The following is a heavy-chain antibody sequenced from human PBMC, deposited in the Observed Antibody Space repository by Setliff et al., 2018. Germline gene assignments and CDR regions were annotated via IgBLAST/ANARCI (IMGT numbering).Heavy chain of an antibody. V-gene: IGHV4-34*01. CDR3: ARQIDYGDFLYFDS. CDR2: INHSGST. J-gene: IGHJ4*02. Sequence: SETLSLTCAVYGGSFTDHFWSWIRQPPGKGLEWIGEINHSGSTNYNPSLKSRVSISVDTSKNQLSLKLNSLTAADTAVYYCARQIDYGDFLYFDSWGQGTLVTVSS. CDR1: GGSFTDHF. D-gene: IGHD4-17*01.